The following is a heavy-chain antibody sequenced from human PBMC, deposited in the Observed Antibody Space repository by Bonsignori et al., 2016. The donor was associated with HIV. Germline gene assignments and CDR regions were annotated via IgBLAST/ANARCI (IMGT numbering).Heavy chain of an antibody. Sequence: SEILSLTCTVSGGSLSNYYWSWIRQPAGKGLEWIGRIYPSGSTNYNPSLKGRATMSLDTSNNQFSLKLTSVIAADTAVYYCARRGSGWFDPWGQGTLVTVSS. V-gene: IGHV4-4*07. CDR3: ARRGSGWFDP. CDR2: IYPSGST. CDR1: GGSLSNYY. J-gene: IGHJ5*02.